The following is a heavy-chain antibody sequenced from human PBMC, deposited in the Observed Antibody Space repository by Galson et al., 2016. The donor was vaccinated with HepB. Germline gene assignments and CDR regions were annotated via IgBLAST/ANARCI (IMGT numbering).Heavy chain of an antibody. CDR2: VRGTGSTT. Sequence: SLRLSCAASGFTFSSYAMGWVRQGPGKGLEWVSVVRGTGSTTYYADSVKGRFTISRDNSKNTLYLQMNSLRADDTAVYYCAKESGLWNVKTDFDYWGQGTVVTVSS. CDR3: AKESGLWNVKTDFDY. J-gene: IGHJ4*02. CDR1: GFTFSSYA. V-gene: IGHV3-23*01. D-gene: IGHD1-1*01.